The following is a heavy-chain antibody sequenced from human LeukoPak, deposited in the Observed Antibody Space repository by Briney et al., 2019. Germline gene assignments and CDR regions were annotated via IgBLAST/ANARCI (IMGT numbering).Heavy chain of an antibody. CDR1: GLTLSNYG. CDR3: AKRGVVIRVILVGFHKEAYYFDS. CDR2: IGDSGGRT. D-gene: IGHD3-22*01. J-gene: IGHJ4*02. Sequence: PGGSLRLSCAVSGLTLSNYGMSWVRQAPGKGLEWVAGIGDSGGRTNYADSVKGRFTISRDNPKNTLYLQMNSLRAEDTAVYFCAKRGVVIRVILVGFHKEAYYFDSWGQGALVTVSS. V-gene: IGHV3-23*01.